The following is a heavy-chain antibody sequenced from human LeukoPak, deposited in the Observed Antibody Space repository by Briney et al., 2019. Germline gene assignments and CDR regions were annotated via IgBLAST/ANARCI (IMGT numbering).Heavy chain of an antibody. V-gene: IGHV4-34*01. J-gene: IGHJ4*02. D-gene: IGHD3-22*01. CDR3: ARGAQTYYDKAPVDY. Sequence: SETLSLTCAVYGGSFSGYYWSWIRLPPGKGLEWIGEINHSGSTNYNPSLKSRVTISVDTSKSQFSLKLNSMTAADTAVYYCARGAQTYYDKAPVDYWGQGTLVTVSS. CDR1: GGSFSGYY. CDR2: INHSGST.